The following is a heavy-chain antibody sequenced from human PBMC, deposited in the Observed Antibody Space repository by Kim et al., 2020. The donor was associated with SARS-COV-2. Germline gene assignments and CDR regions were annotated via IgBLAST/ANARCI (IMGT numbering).Heavy chain of an antibody. CDR2: INHSGST. Sequence: SETLSLTCAVYGGSCSGYYWSWIRQPAGKGLEWIGEINHSGSTNYNPSLKSRVTISVDTSKNQFSLKLSSVTAADTAVYDCARGRYSYSSGMDVWGKGT. D-gene: IGHD5-18*01. CDR1: GGSCSGYY. J-gene: IGHJ6*04. V-gene: IGHV4-34*01. CDR3: ARGRYSYSSGMDV.